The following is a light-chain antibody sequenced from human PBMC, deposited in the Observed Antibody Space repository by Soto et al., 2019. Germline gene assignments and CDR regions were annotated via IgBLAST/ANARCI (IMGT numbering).Light chain of an antibody. J-gene: IGKJ3*01. CDR1: QSVSSKY. Sequence: EIVLTQSPGTLSLSPGERATLSCRASQSVSSKYLAWYQQKPGQAPRVLIYGTSIRASGVPERFSGGGSGTDITLTSTRLEPEDFAVDYCQQYGSSLFTFGPGTKVDFK. CDR3: QQYGSSLFT. CDR2: GTS. V-gene: IGKV3-20*01.